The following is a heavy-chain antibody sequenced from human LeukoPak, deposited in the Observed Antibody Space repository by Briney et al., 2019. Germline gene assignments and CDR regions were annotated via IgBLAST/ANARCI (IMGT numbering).Heavy chain of an antibody. CDR3: AKFSTPTPNGYYYYMDV. CDR1: GFTFSSYA. Sequence: GGSLRLSCAASGFTFSSYAMHWVRQAPGKGLEYVSAISSNGGSTYYANSVKGRFTISRDNSKNTLYLQMNSLRAEDTAVYYCAKFSTPTPNGYYYYMDVWGKGTTVTVSS. V-gene: IGHV3-64*01. CDR2: ISSNGGST. J-gene: IGHJ6*03. D-gene: IGHD2/OR15-2a*01.